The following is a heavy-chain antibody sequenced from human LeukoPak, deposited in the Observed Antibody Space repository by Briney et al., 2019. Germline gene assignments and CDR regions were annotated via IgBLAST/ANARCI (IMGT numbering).Heavy chain of an antibody. CDR2: ITSDGSWT. J-gene: IGHJ4*02. CDR3: VSFYETY. D-gene: IGHD2-2*01. Sequence: GGSLRLSCAASGSYWMHWVRQAPGKGLVWVSHITSDGSWTGYADSVKGRFTISKDNAKNTVYLRMNNLRAEDTAVYYCVSFYETYWGRGTLVTVSS. CDR1: GSYW. V-gene: IGHV3-74*01.